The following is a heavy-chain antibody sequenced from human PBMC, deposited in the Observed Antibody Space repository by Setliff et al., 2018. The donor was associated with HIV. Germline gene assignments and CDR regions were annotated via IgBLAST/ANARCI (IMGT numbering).Heavy chain of an antibody. CDR2: INPNSGAT. D-gene: IGHD2-15*01. Sequence: ASVKVSCKASGYTFTDYFVHWVRQAPGQGLEWMGWINPNSGATNYVQDFQDRVTMTRDTSINTVYMELTSLRSDDTAIYYCARSATFLEVGVAKWGPGTLVTVSS. J-gene: IGHJ4*02. V-gene: IGHV1-2*02. CDR1: GYTFTDYF. CDR3: ARSATFLEVGVAK.